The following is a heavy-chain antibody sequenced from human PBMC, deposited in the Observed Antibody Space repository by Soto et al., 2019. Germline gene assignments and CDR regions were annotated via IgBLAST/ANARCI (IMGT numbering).Heavy chain of an antibody. J-gene: IGHJ6*02. Sequence: SETLSLTCAVYGGSFSCYFWSWIRQPPGKGLEWIGEINHSGVANYNPSLKSRVTISVDTSKNQFSLKLTSMTAADTAIYYCARGPXYNFRNGNYYYYYAMDVWGQGTTVTVSS. CDR1: GGSFSCYF. V-gene: IGHV4-34*01. D-gene: IGHD3-3*01. CDR2: INHSGVA. CDR3: ARGPXYNFRNGNYYYYYAMDV.